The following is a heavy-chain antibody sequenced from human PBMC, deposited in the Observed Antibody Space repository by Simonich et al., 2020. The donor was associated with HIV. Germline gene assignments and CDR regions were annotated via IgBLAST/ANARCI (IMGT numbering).Heavy chain of an antibody. CDR1: GGSFSGYY. CDR2: INHSGIT. Sequence: QVQLQQWGAGLLKPSETLSLTCAVYGGSFSGYYWSWIRQPPGKGLEWIGEINHSGITNYNPPLKVRVTISVDTSKNQFSLKLSSVTAADTAVYYCARGGYCSGGSCYPLFSRYGMDVWGQGTTVTVSS. D-gene: IGHD2-15*01. V-gene: IGHV4-34*01. CDR3: ARGGYCSGGSCYPLFSRYGMDV. J-gene: IGHJ6*02.